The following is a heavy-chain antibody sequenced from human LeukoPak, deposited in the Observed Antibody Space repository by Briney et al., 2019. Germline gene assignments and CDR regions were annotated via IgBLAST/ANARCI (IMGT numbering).Heavy chain of an antibody. CDR2: LKYDASNE. CDR1: GFTFRSYG. CDR3: AKDRHLVGATTLDY. D-gene: IGHD1-26*01. Sequence: GGSLRLSCVASGFTFRSYGMHWVRQVPGKVLEWMAFLKYDASNEYYAASVKGRFTVSRDNSKNTLYLQMSSLRPEDTAVYYCAKDRHLVGATTLDYWGQGTLVTVSS. J-gene: IGHJ4*02. V-gene: IGHV3-30*02.